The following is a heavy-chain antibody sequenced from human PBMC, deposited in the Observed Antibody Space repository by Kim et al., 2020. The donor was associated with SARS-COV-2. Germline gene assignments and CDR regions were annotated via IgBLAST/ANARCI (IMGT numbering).Heavy chain of an antibody. D-gene: IGHD5-18*01. CDR2: VYSDGSNT. Sequence: GGSLRLSCAVSGFTFSNYWMHWVRQAPGKGLAWVSRVYSDGSNTNYADSVKGRFTISRDNATNTLYLQMSNLRAEDTAVYYCARGLGYNYGYVSWGQGTL. CDR3: ARGLGYNYGYVS. CDR1: GFTFSNYW. J-gene: IGHJ5*02. V-gene: IGHV3-74*01.